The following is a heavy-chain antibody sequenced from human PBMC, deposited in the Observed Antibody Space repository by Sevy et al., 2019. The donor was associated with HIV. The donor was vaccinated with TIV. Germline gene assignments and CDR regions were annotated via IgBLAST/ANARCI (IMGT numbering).Heavy chain of an antibody. V-gene: IGHV3-21*01. CDR1: GFTFSSYS. J-gene: IGHJ6*02. CDR2: ISSSSSYI. D-gene: IGHD2-15*01. Sequence: GGSLRLSCAASGFTFSSYSMNWARQAPGKGLEWVSSISSSSSYIYYADSVKGGFTISRDNPKNSLYLQMNSLRAEDTAVYYCAREGCSGGSCDSEDYYYGMDVWGQGTTVTDSS. CDR3: AREGCSGGSCDSEDYYYGMDV.